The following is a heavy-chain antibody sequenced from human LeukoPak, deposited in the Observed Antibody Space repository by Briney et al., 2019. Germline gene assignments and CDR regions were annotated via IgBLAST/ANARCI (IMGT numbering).Heavy chain of an antibody. CDR2: VGIDSGNT. Sequence: GGSLRLSCAASGFRFSDYSMNWVRQAPGRGLEWISYVGIDSGNTNYADSVKGRFTISGDKAKNSLYLQMNSLRVEDTAVYYCARDYKYAFDNWGQGTLVTVSS. J-gene: IGHJ4*02. D-gene: IGHD5-24*01. CDR3: ARDYKYAFDN. V-gene: IGHV3-48*01. CDR1: GFRFSDYS.